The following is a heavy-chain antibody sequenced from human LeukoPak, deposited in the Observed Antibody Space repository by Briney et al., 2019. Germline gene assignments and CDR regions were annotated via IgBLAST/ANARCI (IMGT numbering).Heavy chain of an antibody. CDR2: IYHSGST. Sequence: PSQTLSLTCTVSGGSISSGDYYWSWIRQPPGKGLEWIGEIYHSGSTNYNPSLKSRVTISVDKSKNQFSLKLSSVTAADTAVYYCARDHGDGNWFDPWGQGTLVTVSS. CDR3: ARDHGDGNWFDP. D-gene: IGHD4-17*01. CDR1: GGSISSGDYY. V-gene: IGHV4-30-4*01. J-gene: IGHJ5*02.